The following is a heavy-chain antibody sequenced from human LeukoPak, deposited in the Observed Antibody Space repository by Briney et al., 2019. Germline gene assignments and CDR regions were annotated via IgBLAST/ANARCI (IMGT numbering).Heavy chain of an antibody. CDR3: ASDSVAVAGNSDY. J-gene: IGHJ4*02. CDR2: ISSSSSYI. D-gene: IGHD6-19*01. V-gene: IGHV3-21*01. CDR1: GFTFSSYS. Sequence: GGSLRLSCAVSGFTFSSYSMSWVRQAPGKGLEWVSSISSSSSYIYYADSVKGRFTISRDNAKNSLYLQMNSLRAEDTAVYYCASDSVAVAGNSDYWGQGTLVTVSS.